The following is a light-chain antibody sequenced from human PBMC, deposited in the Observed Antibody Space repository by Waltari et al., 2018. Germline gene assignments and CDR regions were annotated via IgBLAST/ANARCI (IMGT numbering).Light chain of an antibody. V-gene: IGLV3-10*01. Sequence: SYELTQPPSVSVSPGQTARITCSGDTLPRKYPYWYQQKSGQAPVLVIFEDNKRPSGIPERFSGSISGTMATLTISGAQVEDEADYYCYSTDSSSKGVFGAGTKVTVL. CDR1: TLPRKY. CDR2: EDN. CDR3: YSTDSSSKGV. J-gene: IGLJ1*01.